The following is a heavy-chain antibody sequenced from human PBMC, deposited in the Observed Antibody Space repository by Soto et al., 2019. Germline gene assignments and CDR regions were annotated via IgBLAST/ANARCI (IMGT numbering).Heavy chain of an antibody. Sequence: TGGSLRLSCAASGFTFSSYGMHWVRQAPGKGLEWVAVIWYDGSNKYYADSVKGRFTISRDNSKNTLYLQMNSLRAEDTAVYYCARGDGSGSPEDYYYYYGMDVWGQGTTVTVSS. CDR3: ARGDGSGSPEDYYYYYGMDV. J-gene: IGHJ6*02. CDR1: GFTFSSYG. D-gene: IGHD3-10*01. V-gene: IGHV3-33*01. CDR2: IWYDGSNK.